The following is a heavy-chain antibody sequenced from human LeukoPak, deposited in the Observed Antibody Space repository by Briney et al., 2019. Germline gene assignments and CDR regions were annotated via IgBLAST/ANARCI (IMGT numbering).Heavy chain of an antibody. CDR2: ITTSGSII. D-gene: IGHD3-9*01. J-gene: IGHJ4*02. Sequence: GGSSRLSCAASGFTFSTYNMNWVRQAPGKGLEWISYITTSGSIIYYADSVRGRFTISRDNAKNSLYLQMNSLRAEDTAVYYCARDWGGALSGFDWGQGTLVTVSS. CDR1: GFTFSTYN. V-gene: IGHV3-48*01. CDR3: ARDWGGALSGFD.